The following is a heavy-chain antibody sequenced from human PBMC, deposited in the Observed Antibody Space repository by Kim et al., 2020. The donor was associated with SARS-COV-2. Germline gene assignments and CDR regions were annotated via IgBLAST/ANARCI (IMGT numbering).Heavy chain of an antibody. D-gene: IGHD1-26*01. CDR2: ISSSSSYI. V-gene: IGHV3-21*01. CDR3: ASPRIQSGSYYYFDD. J-gene: IGHJ4*02. CDR1: GFTFSSYS. Sequence: GGSLRLSCAASGFTFSSYSMNWVRQAPGKGLEWVSSISSSSSYIYYADSVKGRFTISRDNAKNSLYLQMNSLRAEDTAVYYCASPRIQSGSYYYFDDWGQGTLVTVSS.